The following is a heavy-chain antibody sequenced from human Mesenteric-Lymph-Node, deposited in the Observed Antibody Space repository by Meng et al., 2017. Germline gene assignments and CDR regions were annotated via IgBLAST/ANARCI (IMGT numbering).Heavy chain of an antibody. V-gene: IGHV3-7*01. CDR2: IKGDGSEK. CDR3: VRSGVAVAATLWD. D-gene: IGHD2-15*01. Sequence: GESLKISCVGSGFTLRDYWMAWVRQAPGKGLEWVGTIKGDGSEKYYVDSVKGRFTMSRDNAKNSLYLEMNSLRAEDTAIYYCVRSGVAVAATLWDWGQGALVTVSS. CDR1: GFTLRDYW. J-gene: IGHJ4*02.